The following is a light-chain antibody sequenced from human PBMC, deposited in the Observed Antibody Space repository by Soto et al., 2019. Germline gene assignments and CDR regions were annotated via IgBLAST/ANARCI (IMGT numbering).Light chain of an antibody. CDR1: SSDVGGYNY. V-gene: IGLV2-14*01. CDR3: SSYTSSSTRV. J-gene: IGLJ2*01. CDR2: DVS. Sequence: QSALTQPASVSGSPGQSITISCTGTSSDVGGYNYVSWYQQHPGKAPKLMIYDVSNRPSGVSNRFSGSKSGNTASLTISGLPAEDEADYYCSSYTSSSTRVFGGGIKLTVL.